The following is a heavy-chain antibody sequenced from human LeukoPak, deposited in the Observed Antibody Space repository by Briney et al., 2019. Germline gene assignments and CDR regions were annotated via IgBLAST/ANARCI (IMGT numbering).Heavy chain of an antibody. CDR2: IYYSGST. Sequence: SETLSLTCTVSGGSISSYYWSWIRQPPGKGLEWIGYIYYSGSTNYNPSLKSRVTISVDTSKNQFSLKLSSVTAADTAVYYCARVPVEGSFDPWGQGTLVTVSS. CDR1: GGSISSYY. V-gene: IGHV4-59*01. CDR3: ARVPVEGSFDP. J-gene: IGHJ5*02. D-gene: IGHD5-24*01.